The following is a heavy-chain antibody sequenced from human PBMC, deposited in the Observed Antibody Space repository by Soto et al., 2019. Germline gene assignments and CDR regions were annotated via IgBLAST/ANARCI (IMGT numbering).Heavy chain of an antibody. J-gene: IGHJ4*02. V-gene: IGHV3-33*01. CDR2: IWYDGSDK. CDR1: GFTFSNYG. D-gene: IGHD1-26*01. Sequence: GGSLRLSCAASGFTFSNYGMHWVRQAPGKGLEWLAVIWYDGSDKYYADSVKGRFTISRDNSKNTLYLQMNSLRPEDTAVYYCEYGRLSSYFDYWGQGTLVTVSS. CDR3: EYGRLSSYFDY.